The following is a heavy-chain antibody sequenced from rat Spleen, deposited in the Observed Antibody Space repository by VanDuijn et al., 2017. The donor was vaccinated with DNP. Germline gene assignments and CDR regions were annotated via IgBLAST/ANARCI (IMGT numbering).Heavy chain of an antibody. CDR1: GFTFSNYD. D-gene: IGHD1-5*01. CDR2: ISYDGSST. V-gene: IGHV5-7*01. J-gene: IGHJ4*01. Sequence: EVQLVESGGGLVQPGRSMKLSCAASGFTFSNYDMAWVRQAPKKGLEWVATISYDGSSTYYRDSVKGRFTISRDNAKSTLYLQMDSLRSEDTATYYYTTLGIGTTSSGAYWGQGTSVTVSS. CDR3: TTLGIGTTSSGAY.